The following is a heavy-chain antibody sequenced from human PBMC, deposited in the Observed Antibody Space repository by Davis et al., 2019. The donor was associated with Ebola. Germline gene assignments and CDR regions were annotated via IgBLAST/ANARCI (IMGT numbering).Heavy chain of an antibody. V-gene: IGHV3-53*01. CDR2: IYSGGGT. CDR1: GFTVSSNY. J-gene: IGHJ3*02. CDR3: TRAVWSGYSRGAFDI. D-gene: IGHD3-3*01. Sequence: GESLKISCAASGFTVSSNYMSWVRQAPGKGLEWVSVIYSGGGTHYADSVQGRFTISRDNSKNTVYLQMNSLGVEDTAVYFCTRAVWSGYSRGAFDIWGQGTMVTVSS.